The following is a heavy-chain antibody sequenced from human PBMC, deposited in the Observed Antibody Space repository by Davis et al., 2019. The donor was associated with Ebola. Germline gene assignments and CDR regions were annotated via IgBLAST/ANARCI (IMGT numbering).Heavy chain of an antibody. V-gene: IGHV3-23*01. CDR3: AKVRYYSTWRGGFDS. CDR2: ISASGGTP. Sequence: GESLKISCAASGFTFGSYGMSWVRQAPGKGLEWVSGISASGGTPYYADSVEGRFTISKHQSMNTLYLQMNNLRAEDTAVYYCAKVRYYSTWRGGFDSWGQGTLVTVSS. CDR1: GFTFGSYG. D-gene: IGHD6-13*01. J-gene: IGHJ4*02.